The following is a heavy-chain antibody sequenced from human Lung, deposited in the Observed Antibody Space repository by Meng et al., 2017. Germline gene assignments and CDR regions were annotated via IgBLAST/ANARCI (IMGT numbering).Heavy chain of an antibody. D-gene: IGHD6-13*01. CDR1: GYTFTSD. J-gene: IGHJ4*02. CDR3: ARDEDISAAGKLFGDY. V-gene: IGHV1-8*01. Sequence: VQFGAKVKKPWASVKVSCKASGYTFTSDINWVRQATGQGLEWMGWMNPKSGNTGYAQKFQGRVTMTRDTSISTAYMELSGLRSDDTAMYYCARDEDISAAGKLFGDYWGQGTLVTVSS. CDR2: MNPKSGNT.